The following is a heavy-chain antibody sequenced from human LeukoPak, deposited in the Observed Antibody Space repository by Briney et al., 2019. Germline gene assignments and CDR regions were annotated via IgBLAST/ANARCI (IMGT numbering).Heavy chain of an antibody. V-gene: IGHV4-30-2*01. J-gene: IGHJ4*02. D-gene: IGHD1-20*01. CDR3: ARDRSITGAIFDY. Sequence: SETLSLTCAVSGGSISSGGYSWSWIRQPPGKGLEWIGYIYHSGSTYYNPSLKSRVTMSVDTSKNQFSLKLSSVTAADTAVYYCARDRSITGAIFDYWGQGTLVTVSS. CDR2: IYHSGST. CDR1: GGSISSGGYS.